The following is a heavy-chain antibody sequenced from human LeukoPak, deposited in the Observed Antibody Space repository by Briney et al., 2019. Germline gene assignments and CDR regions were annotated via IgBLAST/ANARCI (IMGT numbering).Heavy chain of an antibody. D-gene: IGHD2-2*02. CDR3: TKTAPAAIHWFDP. J-gene: IGHJ5*02. V-gene: IGHV3-23*01. CDR2: IGVTGDT. CDR1: GFTFKDD. Sequence: PGGSLRLSCAASGFTFKDDFHWVRQAPGKGLEWVAAIGVTGDTYYADSVKGRFTISRDNSKNTLYLQMNSLRAEDTAVYYCTKTAPAAIHWFDPWGQGTLVTVSS.